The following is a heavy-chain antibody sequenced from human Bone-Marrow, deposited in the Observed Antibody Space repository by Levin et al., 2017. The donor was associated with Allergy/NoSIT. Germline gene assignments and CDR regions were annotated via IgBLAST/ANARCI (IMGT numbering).Heavy chain of an antibody. CDR1: GYTFTDYY. V-gene: IGHV1-2*06. Sequence: GESLKISCKASGYTFTDYYMHWVRQAPGQGLEWMGRINPNSGGANYAQKFQGRVTMTRDTSIGTAYLELSGLRSGDTAVYYCARNEYGDYFAYWGQGTLVTVSP. CDR3: ARNEYGDYFAY. D-gene: IGHD4-17*01. CDR2: INPNSGGA. J-gene: IGHJ4*02.